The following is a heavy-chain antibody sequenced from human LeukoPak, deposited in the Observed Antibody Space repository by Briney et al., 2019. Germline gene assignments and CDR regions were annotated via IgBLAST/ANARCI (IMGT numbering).Heavy chain of an antibody. D-gene: IGHD3-16*01. Sequence: GASVTVSCKASGFTFTGYSMHWVRQAPGQGLEWMGWISAYNGNTNYAQKLQGRVTMTTDTSTSTAYMELRSLRSDDTAVYYCARAESRGGLGGYWGQGTLVTVSS. CDR3: ARAESRGGLGGY. V-gene: IGHV1-18*04. J-gene: IGHJ4*02. CDR1: GFTFTGYS. CDR2: ISAYNGNT.